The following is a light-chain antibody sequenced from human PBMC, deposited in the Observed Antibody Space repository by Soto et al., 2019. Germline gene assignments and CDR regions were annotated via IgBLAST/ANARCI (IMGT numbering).Light chain of an antibody. Sequence: DIVLTQSPGTLSLSPGDRATLSCRTSRFVSNYYVAWYQQRPGQAPRLLIYAASSRATDIPDRFSGSGSGTDFTLTISRLEPEDVAVYYCQHYAGSPPVFTFGPGTKVEI. CDR3: QHYAGSPPVFT. J-gene: IGKJ3*01. CDR2: AAS. V-gene: IGKV3-20*01. CDR1: RFVSNYY.